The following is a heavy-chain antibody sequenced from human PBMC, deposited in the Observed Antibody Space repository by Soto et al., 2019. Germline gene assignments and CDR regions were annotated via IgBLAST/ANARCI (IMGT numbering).Heavy chain of an antibody. J-gene: IGHJ4*02. D-gene: IGHD6-13*01. CDR3: ARARQQLVLYYFDY. CDR2: IYYSGST. Sequence: PSETLSLTCTVSGGSISSSSYYWGWIRQPPGKGLEWIGSIYYSGSTYYNPSLKSRVTISRDNSKNTLYLQMNSLRAEDTAVYYCARARQQLVLYYFDYWGQGTLVTVSS. V-gene: IGHV4-39*01. CDR1: GGSISSSSYY.